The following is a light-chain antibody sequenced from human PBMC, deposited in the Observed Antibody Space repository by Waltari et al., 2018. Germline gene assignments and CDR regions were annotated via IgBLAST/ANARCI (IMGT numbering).Light chain of an antibody. CDR3: QSWRTGSVV. CDR1: SGHSSYA. CDR2: LNSDGSH. J-gene: IGLJ2*01. V-gene: IGLV4-69*01. Sequence: QLVLTQSPSASASLGASVKLTCTLSSGHSSYAIAWHQQQPEKGPRYLMKLNSDGSHSKGDGVPDRFSGSVSGAGLYLTVARVQADDEDDYYRQSWRTGSVVFGGGTKLSVL.